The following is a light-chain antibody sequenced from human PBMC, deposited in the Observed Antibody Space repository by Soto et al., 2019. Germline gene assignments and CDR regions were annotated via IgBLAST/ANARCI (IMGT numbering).Light chain of an antibody. V-gene: IGKV3-20*01. CDR3: QQYGSSPRT. CDR1: QTVSSSN. J-gene: IGKJ1*01. Sequence: EIVLTQSPGTLSLSPGERATLSCRASQTVSSSNLAWYQQKPGQAPKVLIYGASSRATGIPDRFSGSGSGTDFTLTISRLEPADFAVYYCQQYGSSPRTFGQGTKVEIK. CDR2: GAS.